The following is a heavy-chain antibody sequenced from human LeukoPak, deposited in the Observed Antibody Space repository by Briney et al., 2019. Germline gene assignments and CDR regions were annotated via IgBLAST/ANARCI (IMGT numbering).Heavy chain of an antibody. J-gene: IGHJ4*02. CDR2: IYSGGSA. CDR1: GFTISSNY. D-gene: IGHD6-13*01. CDR3: ARFSSSWYYDY. V-gene: IGHV3-53*01. Sequence: GGSLRLSCAASGFTISSNYMSWVRQAPGKGLEWVSVIYSGGSANYADSVKGRFTVSRDNSTNTLYLQMNSLRAEDTAMYYCARFSSSWYYDYWGQGTLVTVSS.